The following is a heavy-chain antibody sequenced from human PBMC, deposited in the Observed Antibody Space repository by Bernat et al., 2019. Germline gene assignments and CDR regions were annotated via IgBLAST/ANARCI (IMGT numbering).Heavy chain of an antibody. J-gene: IGHJ4*02. CDR3: ATSNGHLDH. Sequence: EVQLVESGGNLVQPGGSLRLSCAASGFSFSIYSMNWVRQIPGKGLEWLAYITGSSSTIHYADSVKGRFTISRDNAKNSLYLQMNSLRVEDTAVYYCATSNGHLDHWGQGILVTVSS. CDR1: GFSFSIYS. D-gene: IGHD2-8*01. V-gene: IGHV3-48*01. CDR2: ITGSSSTI.